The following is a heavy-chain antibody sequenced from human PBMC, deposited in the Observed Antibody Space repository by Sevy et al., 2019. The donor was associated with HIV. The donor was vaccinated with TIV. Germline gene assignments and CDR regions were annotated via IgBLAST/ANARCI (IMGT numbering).Heavy chain of an antibody. CDR2: IKKDGSQK. CDR3: FGGTN. CDR1: GLTFSNYW. V-gene: IGHV3-7*03. Sequence: WGSLRLSCTDSGLTFSNYWMHWVRQAPGKGLEWVASIKKDGSQKDYVDSVKGRFIISRDNAKSSVYLQMNSLRDEDAAVYYCFGGTNWGQGTLVTVSS. D-gene: IGHD3-16*01. J-gene: IGHJ4*02.